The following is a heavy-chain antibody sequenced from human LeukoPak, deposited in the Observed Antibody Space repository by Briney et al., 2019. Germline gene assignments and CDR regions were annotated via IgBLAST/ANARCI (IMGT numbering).Heavy chain of an antibody. CDR2: IIPIFGTA. V-gene: IGHV1-69*05. CDR1: GGTFSSYA. CDR3: AREGSMVRGEPIFDY. Sequence: SVKVSCKASGGTFSSYAISWVRQAPGQGLECMGGIIPIFGTANYAQKFQGRVTITTDESTSTAYMELSSLRSEDTAVYYCAREGSMVRGEPIFDYWGQGTLVTVSS. J-gene: IGHJ4*02. D-gene: IGHD3-10*01.